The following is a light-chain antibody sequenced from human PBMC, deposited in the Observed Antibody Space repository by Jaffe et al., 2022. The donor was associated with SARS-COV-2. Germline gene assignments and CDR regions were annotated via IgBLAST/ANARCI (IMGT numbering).Light chain of an antibody. Sequence: QLVLTQSPSASASLGASVKLTCTLSSGHSSNAIAWHQQQPEKGPRYLMKLNSDGSHSKGDGIPDRFSGSSSGAERYLTISNLQSEDEADYYCQTWGTGIQVFGGGTKLTVL. CDR1: SGHSSNA. V-gene: IGLV4-69*01. J-gene: IGLJ3*02. CDR3: QTWGTGIQV. CDR2: LNSDGSH.